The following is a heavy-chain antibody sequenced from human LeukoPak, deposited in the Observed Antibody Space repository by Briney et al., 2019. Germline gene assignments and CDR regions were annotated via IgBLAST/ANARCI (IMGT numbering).Heavy chain of an antibody. J-gene: IGHJ4*02. CDR1: GYTFTGYY. Sequence: ASVNVSCKASGYTFTGYYMHWVRQAPGQGLEWMGWINPNSGGTNYAQKFQGRVTITRDTSISTAYMELSRLRSDDTAVYYCARGSPDRYYYDSSGSDYWGQGTLVTVSS. D-gene: IGHD3-22*01. CDR2: INPNSGGT. CDR3: ARGSPDRYYYDSSGSDY. V-gene: IGHV1-2*02.